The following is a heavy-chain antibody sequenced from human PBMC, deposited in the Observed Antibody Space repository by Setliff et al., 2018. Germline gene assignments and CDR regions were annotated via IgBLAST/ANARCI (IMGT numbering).Heavy chain of an antibody. CDR1: GLTFSSYW. Sequence: PGGSLRLSCAASGLTFSSYWMTWVRQAPGKGLEWLANIKQDGSEIYSVDSVKGRFSISRDNAKNSLYLQMSSLRAEDTAVYYCAKLVWLTTWYYMDVWGKGTTVTVSS. V-gene: IGHV3-7*03. D-gene: IGHD5-18*01. CDR3: AKLVWLTTWYYMDV. CDR2: IKQDGSEI. J-gene: IGHJ6*03.